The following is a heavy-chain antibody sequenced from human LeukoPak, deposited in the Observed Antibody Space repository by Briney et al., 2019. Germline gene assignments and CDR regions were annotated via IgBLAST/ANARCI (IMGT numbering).Heavy chain of an antibody. V-gene: IGHV6-1*01. D-gene: IGHD2-2*01. CDR2: TYYRSTWYN. CDR3: ARRLTQYDCFDP. Sequence: SQTLSLTCAISGDSVSSNSVTWNWIRQSPSRGLEWLGRTYYRSTWYNDYAVSVRGRITVNPDTSKNQFSPHLNSVTPEDTAVYYCARRLTQYDCFDPWGQGILVTVSS. J-gene: IGHJ5*02. CDR1: GDSVSSNSVT.